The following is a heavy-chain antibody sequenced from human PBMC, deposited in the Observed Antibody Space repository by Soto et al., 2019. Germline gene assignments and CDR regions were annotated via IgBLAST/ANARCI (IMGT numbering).Heavy chain of an antibody. D-gene: IGHD4-17*01. CDR2: IWYDGSNK. V-gene: IGHV3-33*01. CDR3: ARPKTDYGDYVFDP. Sequence: GGSLRLSCAASGFTFSSYGMHWVRQAPGKGLEWVAVIWYDGSNKYYADSVKGRFTISRDNSKNTLYLQMNSLRAEDTAVYYCARPKTDYGDYVFDPWGQGTLVTVSS. CDR1: GFTFSSYG. J-gene: IGHJ5*02.